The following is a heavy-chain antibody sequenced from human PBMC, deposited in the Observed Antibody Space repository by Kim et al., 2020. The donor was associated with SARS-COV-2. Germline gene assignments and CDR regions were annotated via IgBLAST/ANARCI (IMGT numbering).Heavy chain of an antibody. Sequence: GGSLRLSCAASGFTFSSYAMSWVRQAPGKGLEWVSAISGSGGSTYYADSVKGRFTISRDNSKNTLYLQMNSLRAEDTAVYYCAKGGPAAISRYYYYYYGMDVWGQGTTVTVS. V-gene: IGHV3-23*01. D-gene: IGHD2-2*01. J-gene: IGHJ6*02. CDR3: AKGGPAAISRYYYYYYGMDV. CDR1: GFTFSSYA. CDR2: ISGSGGST.